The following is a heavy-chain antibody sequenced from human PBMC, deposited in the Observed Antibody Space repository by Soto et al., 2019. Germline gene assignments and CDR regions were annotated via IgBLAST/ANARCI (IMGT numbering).Heavy chain of an antibody. V-gene: IGHV3-23*01. CDR1: GFTFSNYA. J-gene: IGHJ6*02. D-gene: IGHD2-15*01. CDR2: ISGSGGST. Sequence: VQLLESGGGLVQPGGSLRLSCAASGFTFSNYAMSWVRQAPGKGLEWVSTISGSGGSTYYADSVKGRFTISRDNSKNTLYLQMNSLRAEDTAVYYCAKPHCSGGSCYYYYGMDVWGQGTTVTVSS. CDR3: AKPHCSGGSCYYYYGMDV.